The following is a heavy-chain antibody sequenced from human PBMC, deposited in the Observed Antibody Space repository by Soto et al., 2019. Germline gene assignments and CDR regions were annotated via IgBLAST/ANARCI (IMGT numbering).Heavy chain of an antibody. D-gene: IGHD3-10*01. CDR2: INAGNGNT. V-gene: IGHV1-3*01. CDR3: ARRVYYYGSGSYFPADAFDI. Sequence: ASVKVSCKASGYTFTSYAMHWVRQAPGQRLEWMGWINAGNGNTKYSQKFQGRVTITRDTSASTAYMELSSLRSEDTAVYYCARRVYYYGSGSYFPADAFDIWGQGTMVTVSS. J-gene: IGHJ3*02. CDR1: GYTFTSYA.